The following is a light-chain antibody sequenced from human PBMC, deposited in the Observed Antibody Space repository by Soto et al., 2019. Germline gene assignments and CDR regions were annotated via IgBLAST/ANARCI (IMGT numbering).Light chain of an antibody. V-gene: IGLV1-44*01. Sequence: QSVLTQPPSASGTPGQRVTIFCSTSSSNLGDNTVNWYQHVPGTAPKLLIYSYDQRPSGAPDRFSGSRSGTSASLAISGLLSEDEADYYCAAWDATLDGYVFGTGTKLTVL. J-gene: IGLJ1*01. CDR2: SYD. CDR1: SSNLGDNT. CDR3: AAWDATLDGYV.